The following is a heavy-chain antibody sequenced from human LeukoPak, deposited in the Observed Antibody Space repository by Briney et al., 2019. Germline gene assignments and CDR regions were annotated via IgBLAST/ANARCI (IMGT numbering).Heavy chain of an antibody. V-gene: IGHV4-34*01. CDR1: GGSFSGYY. J-gene: IGHJ6*02. CDR3: ARARDVDTAMVLDGMDV. D-gene: IGHD5-18*01. Sequence: SETLSLTCAVYGGSFSGYYWSWIRQPPGKGLEWIGEINHSGSTNYNPSLKSRVTISVDTSKNQFSLKLSSVTAADTAVYYCARARDVDTAMVLDGMDVWGQGTTVTVSS. CDR2: INHSGST.